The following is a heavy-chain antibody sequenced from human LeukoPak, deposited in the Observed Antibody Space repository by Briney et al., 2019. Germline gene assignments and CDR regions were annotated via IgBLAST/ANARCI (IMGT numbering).Heavy chain of an antibody. CDR1: GFSFSNYG. CDR3: AKILGTTGIFDY. CDR2: ISYDGSYK. V-gene: IGHV3-30*18. D-gene: IGHD7-27*01. Sequence: GRSLRLSCAASGFSFSNYGMHWVRQAPGKGLEWVAVISYDGSYKNYADSVKDRFTISRDNSKDTLNLQMNSLRAEDTAVYHCAKILGTTGIFDYWGQGTLVTVSS. J-gene: IGHJ4*02.